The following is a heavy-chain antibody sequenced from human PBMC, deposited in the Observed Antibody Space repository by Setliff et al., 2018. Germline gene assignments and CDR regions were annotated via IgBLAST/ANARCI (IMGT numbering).Heavy chain of an antibody. CDR3: ARFGGSCSSSSCYASDL. V-gene: IGHV1-18*01. CDR2: IITNTGKT. J-gene: IGHJ3*01. D-gene: IGHD2-2*01. CDR1: GYTFSTYG. Sequence: ASVTFSCTASGYTFSTYGLHWVRQASGQGPEWMGMIITNTGKTSYAQKFQGRVTMTTDTSTGTGYMELRSLRSDDTAVYFWARFGGSCSSSSCYASDLWGQGTMVTVSS.